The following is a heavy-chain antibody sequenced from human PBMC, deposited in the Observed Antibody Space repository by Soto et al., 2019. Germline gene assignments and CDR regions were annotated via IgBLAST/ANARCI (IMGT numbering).Heavy chain of an antibody. Sequence: EVHLLESGGGLVHPGESLRLSCGASGFTFSSCVMTWVRQAPGKGLEWVSCITDSGAGTYYADSVKGRFTISRDNSKNTVYLQMNNLRAEDTGVYYCEKGLINGRWYAADWGQGTLVTVSS. D-gene: IGHD6-13*01. V-gene: IGHV3-23*01. J-gene: IGHJ4*02. CDR1: GFTFSSCV. CDR2: ITDSGAGT. CDR3: EKGLINGRWYAAD.